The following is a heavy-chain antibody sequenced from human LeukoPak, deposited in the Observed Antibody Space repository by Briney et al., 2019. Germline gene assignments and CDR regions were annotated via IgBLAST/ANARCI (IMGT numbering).Heavy chain of an antibody. V-gene: IGHV4-59*08. CDR2: IFYSGSP. J-gene: IGHJ4*02. D-gene: IGHD3-22*01. CDR3: ARGVYDSSGYYYGHFDS. Sequence: SETLSLTCTVSGGSISSYYWSWIRQPPGKGLEWIANIFYSGSPNYNPSLKSRVTISFDTSKNQFSLKLSSVTAADTAVYYCARGVYDSSGYYYGHFDSWGQGTLVTVSS. CDR1: GGSISSYY.